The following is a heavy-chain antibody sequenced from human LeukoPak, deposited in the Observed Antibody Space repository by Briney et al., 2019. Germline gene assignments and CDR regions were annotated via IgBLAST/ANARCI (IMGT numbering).Heavy chain of an antibody. Sequence: PGGSLRLSCAASGFTFSSYAMGWVRQAPGKGLEWVSAISGSGGSTYYADSVKGRFTISRDNSKNTLYLQMNSLRAEDTAVYYCAKDSDSSGWYYYYMDVWGKGTTVTVSS. D-gene: IGHD6-19*01. J-gene: IGHJ6*03. CDR2: ISGSGGST. CDR3: AKDSDSSGWYYYYMDV. CDR1: GFTFSSYA. V-gene: IGHV3-23*01.